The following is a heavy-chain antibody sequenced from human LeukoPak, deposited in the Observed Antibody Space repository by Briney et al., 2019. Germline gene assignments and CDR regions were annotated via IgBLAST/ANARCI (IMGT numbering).Heavy chain of an antibody. V-gene: IGHV3-21*01. Sequence: GGSLRLSCAASGFTFSSYSMNWVRQAPGKRLEWVSSISSSSSYIHYADSVKGRFTISRDNAKNSLYLQMNSLRAEDTAVYYCAREGRDDYGMDVWGKGTTVTVSS. J-gene: IGHJ6*04. CDR2: ISSSSSYI. D-gene: IGHD3-10*01. CDR1: GFTFSSYS. CDR3: AREGRDDYGMDV.